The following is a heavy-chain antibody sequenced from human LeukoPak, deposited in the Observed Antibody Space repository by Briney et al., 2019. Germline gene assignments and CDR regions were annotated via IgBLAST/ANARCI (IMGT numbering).Heavy chain of an antibody. CDR1: GFTFSSYG. D-gene: IGHD2-2*01. Sequence: PGGSLRLSCAASGFTFSSYGMHWVRQAPGKGLEWVAVIWYDGSNKYYADSVKGRFTISRDNSKNTLHLQMNSLRAEDTAVYYCAKPRARYCSSTSCLDFDYWGQGTLVTVSS. CDR2: IWYDGSNK. V-gene: IGHV3-33*06. CDR3: AKPRARYCSSTSCLDFDY. J-gene: IGHJ4*02.